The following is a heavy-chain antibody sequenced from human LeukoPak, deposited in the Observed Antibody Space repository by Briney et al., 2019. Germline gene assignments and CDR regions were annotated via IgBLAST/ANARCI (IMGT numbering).Heavy chain of an antibody. CDR3: ARRASVGYYYDSSGYYRGAFDI. Sequence: SSQTLSLTCAVSGGSISSGGYSWSWIRQPPGKGLEWIGYIYHSGSTYYNPSLKSRVTISVDRSKNQFSLKLSSVTAADTAVYYCARRASVGYYYDSSGYYRGAFDIWGQGTMVTVSS. J-gene: IGHJ3*02. CDR1: GGSISSGGYS. V-gene: IGHV4-30-2*01. CDR2: IYHSGST. D-gene: IGHD3-22*01.